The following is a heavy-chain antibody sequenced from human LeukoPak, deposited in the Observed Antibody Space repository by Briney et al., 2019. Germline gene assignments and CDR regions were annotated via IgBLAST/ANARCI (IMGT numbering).Heavy chain of an antibody. CDR3: AKVDIVVVPAAVGVFDY. D-gene: IGHD2-2*01. CDR2: ISGSGGST. V-gene: IGHV3-23*01. CDR1: GFTFSSYA. J-gene: IGHJ4*02. Sequence: GGSLRLSCAASGFTFSSYAMSWVRQAPGKGLEWVSAISGSGGSTHYADSVKGRFTISRDNSKNTLYLQMNSLRAEDTAVYYCAKVDIVVVPAAVGVFDYWGQGTLVTVSS.